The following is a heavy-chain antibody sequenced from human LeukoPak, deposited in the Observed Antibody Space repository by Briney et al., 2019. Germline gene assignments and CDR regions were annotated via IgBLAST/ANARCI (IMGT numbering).Heavy chain of an antibody. V-gene: IGHV1-8*01. CDR3: ARDPFDY. J-gene: IGHJ4*02. Sequence: GASVKVSCKASGYTFTTYDLNWVRQATGQGLEWMGWMNPNSGNTGYAQKLQGRVTMTTDTSTSTAYMELRSLRSDDTAVYYCARDPFDYWGQGTLVTVSS. CDR1: GYTFTTYD. CDR2: MNPNSGNT.